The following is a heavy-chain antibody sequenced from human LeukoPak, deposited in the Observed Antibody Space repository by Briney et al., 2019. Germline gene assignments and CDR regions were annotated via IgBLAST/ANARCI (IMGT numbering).Heavy chain of an antibody. Sequence: SETLSLTCTVSGDSISSSSYYWGWIRQPPGKGLEWIGEINHSGSTNYNPSLKSRVTISVDTSKNQFSLKLSSVTAADTAVYYCAREYYYGSGSYSWFDPWGQGTLVTVSS. V-gene: IGHV4-39*07. D-gene: IGHD3-10*01. J-gene: IGHJ5*02. CDR2: INHSGST. CDR1: GDSISSSSYY. CDR3: AREYYYGSGSYSWFDP.